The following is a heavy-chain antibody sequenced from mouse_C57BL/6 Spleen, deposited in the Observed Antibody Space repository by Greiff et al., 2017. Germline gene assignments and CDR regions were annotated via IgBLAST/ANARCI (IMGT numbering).Heavy chain of an antibody. CDR1: GYTYTDYE. D-gene: IGHD2-5*01. CDR2: IDPETGGT. J-gene: IGHJ3*01. Sequence: QVQLQQSGAELARPGASVKMSCKASGYTYTDYEMHWVKQTPVHGLEWTGAIDPETGGTAYNQKFKGKAILTADKSSSTAYMELRSLTSEDSAVYYCTRPRYSNWAYWGQGTLVTVSA. V-gene: IGHV1-15*01. CDR3: TRPRYSNWAY.